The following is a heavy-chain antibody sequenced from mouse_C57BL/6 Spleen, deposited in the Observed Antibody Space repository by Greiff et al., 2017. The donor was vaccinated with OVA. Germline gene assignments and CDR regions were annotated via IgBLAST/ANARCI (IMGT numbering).Heavy chain of an antibody. CDR2: INPNNGGT. CDR1: GYTFTDYY. Sequence: EVQLQQSGPELVKPGASVKISRKASGYTFTDYYMNWVKQSHGKSLEWIGDINPNNGGTSYNQKFKGKATLTVDKSSSTAYMELRSLTSEDSAVYYCARSGYYGNSRYYAMDYWGQGTSVTVSS. V-gene: IGHV1-26*01. J-gene: IGHJ4*01. D-gene: IGHD2-1*01. CDR3: ARSGYYGNSRYYAMDY.